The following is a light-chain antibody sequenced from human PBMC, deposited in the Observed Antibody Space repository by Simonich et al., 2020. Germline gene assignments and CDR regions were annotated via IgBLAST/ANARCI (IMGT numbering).Light chain of an antibody. V-gene: IGKV4-1*01. CDR3: QQYYSTPQT. J-gene: IGKJ1*01. Sequence: DIVMTQSPDSLAVSLGERATSNCKSSQSVLYSSNNKNYLAWYQQKPGQPPKLLIYWASTRESGVPDRFRGSGSGTDFTLTISSLQAEDVAVYYCQQYYSTPQTFGQGTKVEIK. CDR1: QSVLYSSNNKNY. CDR2: WAS.